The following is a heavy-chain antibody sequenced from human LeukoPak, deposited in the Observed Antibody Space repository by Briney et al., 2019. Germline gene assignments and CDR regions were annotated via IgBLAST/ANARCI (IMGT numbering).Heavy chain of an antibody. CDR1: GGSISGYY. CDR2: INHGGST. J-gene: IGHJ4*02. D-gene: IGHD3-22*01. V-gene: IGHV4-34*01. Sequence: PSETLSLTXTVSGGSISGYYWSWIRQPPGKGLEWIGEINHGGSTNYNPSLKSRVTILVDTSNNQFSLKLSSVTAADAAVYYCARATYYYDSGGYRGGYYFDYWGQGTLVTVSS. CDR3: ARATYYYDSGGYRGGYYFDY.